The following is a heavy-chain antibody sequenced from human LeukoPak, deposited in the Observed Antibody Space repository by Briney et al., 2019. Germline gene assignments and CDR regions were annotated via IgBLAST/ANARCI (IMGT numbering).Heavy chain of an antibody. CDR2: IRSKAYGGTT. D-gene: IGHD3-10*01. CDR1: GFTFGDYA. Sequence: GGSLRLSCTASGFTFGDYAMSWFRQAPGKGLEWVGFIRSKAYGGTTEYAASVKGRSVISRDDSKSNVYMQMNSLKTEDTAVYYCTRSGGFGESIPLFDYWGQGTLVTVSS. CDR3: TRSGGFGESIPLFDY. V-gene: IGHV3-49*03. J-gene: IGHJ4*02.